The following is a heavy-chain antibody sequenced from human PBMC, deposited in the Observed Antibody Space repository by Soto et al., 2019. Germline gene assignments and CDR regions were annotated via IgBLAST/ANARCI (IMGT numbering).Heavy chain of an antibody. Sequence: GESLKISCKGSVYSFTSYWISWVRQMPGKGLEWMGRIDPSDSYTNYSPSFQGHVTISADKSISTAYLQWSSLKASDTAMYYCARQSCSSTSCYLHGMDVWGQGTTVTVSS. J-gene: IGHJ6*02. CDR2: IDPSDSYT. CDR1: VYSFTSYW. CDR3: ARQSCSSTSCYLHGMDV. D-gene: IGHD2-2*01. V-gene: IGHV5-10-1*01.